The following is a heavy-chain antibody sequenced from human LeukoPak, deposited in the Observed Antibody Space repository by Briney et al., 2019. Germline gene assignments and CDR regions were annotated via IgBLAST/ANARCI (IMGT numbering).Heavy chain of an antibody. V-gene: IGHV3-23*01. CDR2: ISGSGGST. Sequence: SGGSLRLSCAASGFTFSSYAMSWVRQAPGKGLEWVSAISGSGGSTYYADSVKGRFTISRDNSKNTLYLQMNSLRAEDTAVYYCAKDSSRYDFWSGYYTSSDYWGQGTLVTVSS. CDR1: GFTFSSYA. D-gene: IGHD3-3*01. J-gene: IGHJ4*02. CDR3: AKDSSRYDFWSGYYTSSDY.